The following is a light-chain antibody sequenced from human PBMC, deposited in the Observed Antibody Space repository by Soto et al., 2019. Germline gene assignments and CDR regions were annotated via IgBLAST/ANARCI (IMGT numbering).Light chain of an antibody. CDR3: QQYYSTPLT. Sequence: DFLMTQSPYAVAVSLGERATINCKSSQSISHSSNNKNYLAWYQQKPGQPPKLLIYWASTRESGVPDRFSGSGSGTDFTLSISSLQAEDVAVYYCQQYYSTPLTFGGGTKVDIK. J-gene: IGKJ4*01. CDR1: QSISHSSNNKNY. V-gene: IGKV4-1*01. CDR2: WAS.